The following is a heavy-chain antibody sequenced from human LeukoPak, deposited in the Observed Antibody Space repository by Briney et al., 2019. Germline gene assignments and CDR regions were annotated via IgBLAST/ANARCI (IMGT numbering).Heavy chain of an antibody. CDR2: ISGSGVTT. CDR3: AKREVATRYFDY. J-gene: IGHJ4*02. Sequence: GGPLRLSCAASGCTSSSYAMAWIPKTPGKGLEWVSVISGSGVTTYYADSVKGRFTISRDNSKNTLYLQMNSLRAEDTAVYYCAKREVATRYFDYWGQGTLVTVSS. V-gene: IGHV3-23*01. D-gene: IGHD5-12*01. CDR1: GCTSSSYA.